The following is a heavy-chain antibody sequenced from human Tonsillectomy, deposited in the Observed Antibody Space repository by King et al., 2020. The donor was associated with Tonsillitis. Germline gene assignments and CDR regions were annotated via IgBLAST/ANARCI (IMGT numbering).Heavy chain of an antibody. Sequence: QLVQSGGGLVQPGWSLRLSCAASGFTFSSYWMSWVRQAPGKGLEWVANIKHDGSEAYYVDSVTGRLTISRDTAENSLYLQMNSLRAEDTAVYYCARDSLTATRAFDLWGRGTLVTVSS. CDR1: GFTFSSYW. V-gene: IGHV3-7*03. CDR3: ARDSLTATRAFDL. J-gene: IGHJ2*01. CDR2: IKHDGSEA. D-gene: IGHD1-14*01.